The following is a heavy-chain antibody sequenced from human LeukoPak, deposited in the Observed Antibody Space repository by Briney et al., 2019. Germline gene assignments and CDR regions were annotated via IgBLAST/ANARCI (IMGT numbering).Heavy chain of an antibody. CDR2: IYTSGST. V-gene: IGHV4-61*02. J-gene: IGHJ3*02. Sequence: PSETLSLTCTVSGGSISSGSYYWSWIRQPAGKGLEWIGRIYTSGSTNYNPSLENRLTMSVDTSKNQFSLKLRSVTAADTAVYYCARPGVGSGRYGAFDIWGQGTMVTVSS. CDR3: ARPGVGSGRYGAFDI. CDR1: GGSISSGSYY. D-gene: IGHD5-18*01.